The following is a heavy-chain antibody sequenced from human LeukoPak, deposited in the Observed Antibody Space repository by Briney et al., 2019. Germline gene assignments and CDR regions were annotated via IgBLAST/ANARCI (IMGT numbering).Heavy chain of an antibody. CDR3: AKDREEYYGSGSYYGMDV. Sequence: GRSLRLSCAASGFTFSSYGMHWVRQAPGKGLEWVAVISYDGSNKYYADSVKGRFTISRDNSKNTLYLQMNSLRAEDTAVYYCAKDREEYYGSGSYYGMDVWGKGTTVTASS. J-gene: IGHJ6*04. CDR2: ISYDGSNK. D-gene: IGHD3-10*01. CDR1: GFTFSSYG. V-gene: IGHV3-30*18.